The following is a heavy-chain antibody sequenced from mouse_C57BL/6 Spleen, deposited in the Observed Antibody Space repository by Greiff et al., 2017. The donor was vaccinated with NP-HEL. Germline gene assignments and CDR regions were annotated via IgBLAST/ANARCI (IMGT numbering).Heavy chain of an antibody. CDR1: GYTFTSYW. CDR2: INPSNGGT. J-gene: IGHJ1*03. Sequence: VQLQQPGTELVKPGASVKLSCKASGYTFTSYWMHWVKQRPGQGLEWIGNINPSNGGTNYNEKFKSKATLTVDKSSSTAYMQLSSLTSEDSAVYYCARVGLRRDWYFDVWGTGTTVTVSS. D-gene: IGHD2-4*01. V-gene: IGHV1-53*01. CDR3: ARVGLRRDWYFDV.